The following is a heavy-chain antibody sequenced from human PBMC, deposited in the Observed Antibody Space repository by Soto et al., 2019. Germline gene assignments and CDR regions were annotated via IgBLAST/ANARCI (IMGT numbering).Heavy chain of an antibody. V-gene: IGHV3-7*01. Sequence: PGGSLRLSCAASGFIFSDYRMSWVRQAPGKGLEWVASIRQDGTERHYVESVKGRFTISRDNAKNSLYLQMNSLRVEDTAVYYCARSSGDFPYWGQGTLVTVSS. CDR2: IRQDGTER. CDR1: GFIFSDYR. CDR3: ARSSGDFPY. J-gene: IGHJ4*02. D-gene: IGHD4-17*01.